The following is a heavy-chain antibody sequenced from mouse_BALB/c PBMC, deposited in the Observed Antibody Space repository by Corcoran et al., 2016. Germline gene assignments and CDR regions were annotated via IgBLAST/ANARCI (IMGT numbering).Heavy chain of an antibody. CDR3: ARSPPTGTGFDY. CDR1: GYTFTTAD. Sequence: QMQLVQSGPELKKPGETVRSSSKASGYTFTTADMQWVQKMPGKGLKWIGWINTHSGVPKYAEDFKGRFAFSLETSASTASLQISNLNNEDTATYFGARSPPTGTGFDYWGQGTTLTVSS. J-gene: IGHJ2*01. V-gene: IGHV9-4*02. D-gene: IGHD4-1*02. CDR2: INTHSGVP.